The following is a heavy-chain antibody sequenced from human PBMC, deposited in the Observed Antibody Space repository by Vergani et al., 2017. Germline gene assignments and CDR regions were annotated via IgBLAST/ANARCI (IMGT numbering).Heavy chain of an antibody. CDR2: ISPDGRTT. J-gene: IGHJ5*02. Sequence: DVDLVESGGGFVQPGGSRRLSCAASGFSFRTFSMFWVRQPPGKGLAWVSKISPDGRTTEYADSVRGRFTISRDNANSMLYLQMNSLRDDDTAVYYCARESSGKWLRDGDNWFDPWGQGTLVTVSS. V-gene: IGHV3-74*03. CDR1: GFSFRTFS. D-gene: IGHD5-12*01. CDR3: ARESSGKWLRDGDNWFDP.